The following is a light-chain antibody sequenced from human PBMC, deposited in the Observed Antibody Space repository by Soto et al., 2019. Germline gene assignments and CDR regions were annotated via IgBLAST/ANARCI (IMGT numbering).Light chain of an antibody. J-gene: IGKJ4*01. V-gene: IGKV3-20*01. CDR3: QQYGGSPPGVT. Sequence: EAVLTQSRGTLSLSPGQSATLSCRASERVSTSFIAWYQQKPGQAPRLLIYGASNRATGIPDRLIGSGSGTDFTLTITRLEPEDSAVYYCQQYGGSPPGVTFGGGTKVDIK. CDR2: GAS. CDR1: ERVSTSF.